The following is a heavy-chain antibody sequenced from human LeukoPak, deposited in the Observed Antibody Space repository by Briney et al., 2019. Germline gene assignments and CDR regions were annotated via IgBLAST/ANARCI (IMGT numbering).Heavy chain of an antibody. CDR1: GFTFSSYA. Sequence: PGGSLRLSCAASGFTFSSYAMSWVREAPGKGLEWVSAISGSGGSTYYADSVKGRFTISRDNSKNTLYLQMNSPRAEDTAVYYCAKSMYYYDSSGYYPIFDYWGQGTLVTVS. D-gene: IGHD3-22*01. CDR2: ISGSGGST. V-gene: IGHV3-23*01. J-gene: IGHJ4*02. CDR3: AKSMYYYDSSGYYPIFDY.